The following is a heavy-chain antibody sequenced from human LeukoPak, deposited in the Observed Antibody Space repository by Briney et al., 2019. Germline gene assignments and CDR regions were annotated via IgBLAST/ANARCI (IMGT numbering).Heavy chain of an antibody. D-gene: IGHD1-14*01. CDR1: GGSISSSSYY. CDR2: IHYSGST. CDR3: ARQQSRTLDFDY. V-gene: IGHV4-39*01. Sequence: SETLSLTCTVSGGSISSSSYYWGWIRQPPGKGLEWIGSIHYSGSTYYNPSLKSRVTISVDTSKNQFSLKLSSVTAADTAVYYCARQQSRTLDFDYWGQGTLVTVSS. J-gene: IGHJ4*02.